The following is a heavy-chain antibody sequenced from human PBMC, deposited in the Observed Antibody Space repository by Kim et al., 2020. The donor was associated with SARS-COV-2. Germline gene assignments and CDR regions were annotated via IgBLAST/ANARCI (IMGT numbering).Heavy chain of an antibody. CDR2: ISSSSSYI. Sequence: GGSLRLSCAASGFTFSSYSMNWVRQAPGKGLDWVSSISSSSSYIYYADSVKGRFTISRDNAKNSLYLQMNSLRAEDTAVYYCARDCGGGSCYSKRGAYFQHWGQGTLVTVSS. CDR1: GFTFSSYS. V-gene: IGHV3-21*01. D-gene: IGHD2-15*01. J-gene: IGHJ1*01. CDR3: ARDCGGGSCYSKRGAYFQH.